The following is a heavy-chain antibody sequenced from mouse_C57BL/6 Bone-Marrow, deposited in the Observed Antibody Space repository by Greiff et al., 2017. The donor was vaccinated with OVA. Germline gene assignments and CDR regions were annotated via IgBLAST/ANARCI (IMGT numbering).Heavy chain of an antibody. CDR2: IWRGGST. CDR3: AKKGYGSSYWYFDV. Sequence: VQLQQSGPGLVQPSQSLSITCTVSGFSLTSSGVHWVRQSPGKGLEWLGVIWRGGSTDYNAAFMSRLSITKDNSKSQVFFKMNSRQADDTAIYYCAKKGYGSSYWYFDVWGTGTTVTVSS. CDR1: GFSLTSSG. J-gene: IGHJ1*03. V-gene: IGHV2-5*01. D-gene: IGHD1-1*01.